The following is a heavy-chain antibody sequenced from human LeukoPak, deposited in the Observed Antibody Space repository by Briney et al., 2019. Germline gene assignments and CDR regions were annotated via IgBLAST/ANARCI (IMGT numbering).Heavy chain of an antibody. CDR3: ARDRPYSGYGSY. Sequence: GGSLRLSCAASGFTFDDYAMHWVRQAPGKGLEWVSLISGDGGSTYYADSVKGRFTISRDNSKNSLYLQMNSLRAEDTAVYYCARDRPYSGYGSYWGQGTLVTVSS. D-gene: IGHD5-12*01. CDR2: ISGDGGST. V-gene: IGHV3-43*02. J-gene: IGHJ4*02. CDR1: GFTFDDYA.